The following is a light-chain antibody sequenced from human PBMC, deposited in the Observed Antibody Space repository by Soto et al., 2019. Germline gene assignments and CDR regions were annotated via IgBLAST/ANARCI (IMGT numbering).Light chain of an antibody. CDR3: QKYYSYPLT. Sequence: AIRMTQSPSSFSASTGARVTITCRASQGISSYLAWYQQKPGKAPKLLIYAASTLQIGVPSRCSGNGSGTYFTLPIICLQSEDFPTYYFQKYYSYPLTFGQGTKVEIK. CDR1: QGISSY. J-gene: IGKJ1*01. V-gene: IGKV1-8*01. CDR2: AAS.